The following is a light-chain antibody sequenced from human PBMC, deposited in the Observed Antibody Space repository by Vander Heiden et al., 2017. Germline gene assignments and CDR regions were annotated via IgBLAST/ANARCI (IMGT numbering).Light chain of an antibody. CDR3: QSYDSSLSGAYV. J-gene: IGLJ1*01. CDR2: VNS. V-gene: IGLV1-40*01. CDR1: RSNIRAGYD. Sequence: QSVLTQPPSVSGAPGQRVTISCTGSRSNIRAGYDVHWYQQLPGTAPKLRSYVNSNRPSGVPDRFSGSKSGTSASLAITGLQAEDEAEYDCQSYDSSLSGAYVFGTGTKVTVL.